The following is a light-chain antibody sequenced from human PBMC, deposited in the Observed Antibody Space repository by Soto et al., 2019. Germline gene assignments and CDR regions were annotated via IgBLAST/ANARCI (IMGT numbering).Light chain of an antibody. CDR2: RNN. CDR3: AAWDDSLSGYV. Sequence: QSVLTQPPSASGTPGQRVTISCSGSSFNIGTILVYWYQQLPGTAPKVLIYRNNQRPSGVPDRFCGAKSGTSASLAISGLRSEDEADYYFAAWDDSLSGYVFGTGTKVTVL. V-gene: IGLV1-47*01. J-gene: IGLJ1*01. CDR1: SFNIGTIL.